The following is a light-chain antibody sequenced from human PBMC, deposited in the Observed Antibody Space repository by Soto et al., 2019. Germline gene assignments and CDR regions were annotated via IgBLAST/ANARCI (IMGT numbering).Light chain of an antibody. V-gene: IGKV4-1*01. Sequence: DIVMTQSPDSLAVSLGERATINCKSSQSLLYSFNNKNYLAWYQQKPGQPPKLLMYWASTRDSGVPDRFSGSGSGTDFTLTISSLQAEDVAVYYCQQYYTTPPTYTFGQGTKVDIK. J-gene: IGKJ2*01. CDR1: QSLLYSFNNKNY. CDR2: WAS. CDR3: QQYYTTPPTYT.